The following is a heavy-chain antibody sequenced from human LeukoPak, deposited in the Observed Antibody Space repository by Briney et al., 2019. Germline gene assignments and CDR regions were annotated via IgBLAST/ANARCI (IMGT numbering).Heavy chain of an antibody. J-gene: IGHJ4*02. CDR1: GFTFSSYS. Sequence: GGSLRLSCAASGFTFSSYSMNWVRQASGKWLEWVGRIRSTANGYATACAASVKGRFTISRDDSKNTAYLQMDSLKTEDTAVYYCTGNYYGSGSYADFDYWGQGTLVTVSS. CDR3: TGNYYGSGSYADFDY. D-gene: IGHD3-10*01. V-gene: IGHV3-73*01. CDR2: IRSTANGYAT.